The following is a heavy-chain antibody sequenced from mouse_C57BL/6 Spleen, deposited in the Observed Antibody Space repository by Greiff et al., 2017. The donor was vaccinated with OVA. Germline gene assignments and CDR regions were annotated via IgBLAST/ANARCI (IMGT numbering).Heavy chain of an antibody. CDR1: GYTFTSYW. J-gene: IGHJ3*01. Sequence: QVQLKQSGAELVKPGASVKMSCKASGYTFTSYWITWVKQRPGQGLEWIGDIYPGSGSTNYNEKFKSKATLTVDTSSSTAYMQLSSLTSEDSAVYYCARSISSWFAYWGQGTLVTVSA. V-gene: IGHV1-55*01. CDR3: ARSISSWFAY. CDR2: IYPGSGST.